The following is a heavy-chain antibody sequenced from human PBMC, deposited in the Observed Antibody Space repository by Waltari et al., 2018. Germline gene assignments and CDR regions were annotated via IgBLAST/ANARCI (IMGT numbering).Heavy chain of an antibody. J-gene: IGHJ4*02. Sequence: EVQLLESGGGLVQPGGSLRLSWEASGFTFSTYGMTWVRQAPGKGLEWVSSIGPSGTYYADSVKGRFTISRDNSKNTLYMQMNSLRAEDTAVYYCTKGLYYFDYWGQGTLVTVSS. CDR3: TKGLYYFDY. CDR2: IGPSGT. D-gene: IGHD3-22*01. V-gene: IGHV3-23*01. CDR1: GFTFSTYG.